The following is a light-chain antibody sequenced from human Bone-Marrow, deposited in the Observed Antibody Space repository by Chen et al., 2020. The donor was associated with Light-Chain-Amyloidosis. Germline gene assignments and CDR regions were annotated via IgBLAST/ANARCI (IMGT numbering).Light chain of an antibody. Sequence: SYVLTQPSSVSVAPGQTATIACGGNNIGSTSVHWYQQTPGQAPLLVVYDDSDRPSGIPERVSGSNSGNTATLTIRRVEAGDEADYYCQVWDRSSDRPVCGGGTKLTVL. J-gene: IGLJ3*02. CDR3: QVWDRSSDRPV. CDR2: DDS. CDR1: NIGSTS. V-gene: IGLV3-21*02.